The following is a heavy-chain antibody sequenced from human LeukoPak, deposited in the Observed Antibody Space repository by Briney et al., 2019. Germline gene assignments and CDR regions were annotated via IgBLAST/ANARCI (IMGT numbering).Heavy chain of an antibody. D-gene: IGHD4-17*01. V-gene: IGHV4-59*08. CDR1: GGSISSYY. J-gene: IGHJ4*02. CDR3: ARHVAVTTFPYHFDY. CDR2: IYYSGST. Sequence: SETLSLTCTVSGGSISSYYWSWIRQPPGKGLEWIGYIYYSGSTYYNPSLKSRVTISVDTSKNQFSLKLSSVTAADTAVYYCARHVAVTTFPYHFDYWGQGTLVTVSS.